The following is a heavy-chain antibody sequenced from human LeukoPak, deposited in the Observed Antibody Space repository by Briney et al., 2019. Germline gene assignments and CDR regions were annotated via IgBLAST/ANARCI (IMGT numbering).Heavy chain of an antibody. V-gene: IGHV3-20*04. CDR1: GFTFDDYG. CDR2: INWNGGST. CDR3: ARTAYDFWSGYYNGRYYFDY. Sequence: GGSLRPSCAASGFTFDDYGMSWVRHAPGKGLEWVSGINWNGGSTGYADSVKGRFTISRDNAKNSLYLQMNSLRAEDTALYYCARTAYDFWSGYYNGRYYFDYWGQGTLVTVSS. J-gene: IGHJ4*02. D-gene: IGHD3-3*01.